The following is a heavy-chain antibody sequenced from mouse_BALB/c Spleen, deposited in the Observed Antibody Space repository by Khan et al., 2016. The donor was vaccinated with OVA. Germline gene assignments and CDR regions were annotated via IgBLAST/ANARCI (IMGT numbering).Heavy chain of an antibody. V-gene: IGHV3-6*02. CDR3: TRGGAVVPYWYFDV. CDR1: GYSITSGYR. CDR2: ISYDGSN. J-gene: IGHJ1*01. D-gene: IGHD1-1*01. Sequence: IEESGPGLVKPSQSLSLTCSVTGYSITSGYRWNWIRQFPGNKLVWMGYISYDGSNNYNPSLKNRISITRDTSKNQFFLKLNSVTTEDTSTNYSTRGGAVVPYWYFDVWGAGTTVTVSS.